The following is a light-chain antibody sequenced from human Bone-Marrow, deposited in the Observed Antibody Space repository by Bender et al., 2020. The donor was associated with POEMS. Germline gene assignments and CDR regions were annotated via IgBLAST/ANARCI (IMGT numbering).Light chain of an antibody. CDR1: ILTKKY. CDR3: QSYDNSLGGWV. Sequence: SYELTQPSSVSVSPGETARITCSSDILTKKYVRWFQQKPGQSPVLVIYKDSERPSGIPDRFSGSKSGTSASLAITGLQAEDEGDYYCQSYDNSLGGWVFGGGTKLTVL. J-gene: IGLJ3*02. V-gene: IGLV3-27*01. CDR2: KDS.